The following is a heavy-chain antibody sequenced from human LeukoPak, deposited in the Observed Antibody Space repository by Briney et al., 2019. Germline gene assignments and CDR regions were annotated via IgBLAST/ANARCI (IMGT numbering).Heavy chain of an antibody. V-gene: IGHV4-34*01. Sequence: SETLSLTCAVYGGSFSGYYWSWIRQPPGKGLEWIGEINHSGSTNYNPSLKSRVTISADTSKNQFSLKLSSVTAADTAVYYCARGVATITSTPEPFDYWGQGTLVTVSS. CDR3: ARGVATITSTPEPFDY. J-gene: IGHJ4*02. D-gene: IGHD5-12*01. CDR1: GGSFSGYY. CDR2: INHSGST.